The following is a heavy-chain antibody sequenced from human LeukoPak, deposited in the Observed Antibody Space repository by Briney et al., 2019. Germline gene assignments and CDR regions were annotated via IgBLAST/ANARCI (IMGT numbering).Heavy chain of an antibody. V-gene: IGHV3-48*03. CDR1: GFTFSIHN. D-gene: IGHD6-13*01. J-gene: IGHJ4*02. CDR3: ARLGIITAAGSNDY. CDR2: ISSGGDAT. Sequence: PGGSLRLSCAASGFTFSIHNMDWVRQAPGKGLEWISYISSGGDATHYADSVKGRFTISRDNAKNSLYLQMNSLRAEDTAVYYCARLGIITAAGSNDYWGQGTLVTVSS.